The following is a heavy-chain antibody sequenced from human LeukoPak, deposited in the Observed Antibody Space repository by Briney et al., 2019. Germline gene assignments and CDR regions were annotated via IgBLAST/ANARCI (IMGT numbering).Heavy chain of an antibody. CDR2: IRYDGTIK. CDR3: AKEGSLGYTIGWYYYYYYMDV. Sequence: GGSLRLSCEASGFSFNTYGLHWVRQAPGKGLEWVAFIRYDGTIKYYVDSVKGRFTISRDNSKNTVYLQMNSLRTEDTAVYYCAKEGSLGYTIGWYYYYYYMDVWGKGTTVTISS. V-gene: IGHV3-30*02. D-gene: IGHD6-19*01. J-gene: IGHJ6*03. CDR1: GFSFNTYG.